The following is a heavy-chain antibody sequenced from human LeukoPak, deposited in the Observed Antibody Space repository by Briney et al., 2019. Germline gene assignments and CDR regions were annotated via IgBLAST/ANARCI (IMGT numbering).Heavy chain of an antibody. CDR3: ARDLRYSSSSKMNWFDP. D-gene: IGHD6-13*01. CDR1: GYTISSGYY. Sequence: SETLSLTCTVSGYTISSGYYWGWIRPPPGKGLEWIGSIYHSGSTYYNPSLKSRVTISVDTSKNQFSLKLSSVTAADTAVYYCARDLRYSSSSKMNWFDPWGQGTLVTVSS. J-gene: IGHJ5*02. CDR2: IYHSGST. V-gene: IGHV4-38-2*02.